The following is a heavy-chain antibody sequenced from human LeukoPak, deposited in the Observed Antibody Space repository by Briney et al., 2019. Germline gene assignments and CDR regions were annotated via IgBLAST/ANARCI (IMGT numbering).Heavy chain of an antibody. CDR3: ARVYYYDTSGFSLDAFDI. J-gene: IGHJ3*02. V-gene: IGHV1-18*01. CDR2: VSAYNGNT. CDR1: GYTFTTYL. Sequence: ASVKVSCKASGYTFTTYLITWVRQAPGQGLEWMGWVSAYNGNTAYSPKVQGRVTMTTDTSTNTAYMDLRSLRSDDTAVYYCARVYYYDTSGFSLDAFDIWGQRTMVTVSS. D-gene: IGHD3-22*01.